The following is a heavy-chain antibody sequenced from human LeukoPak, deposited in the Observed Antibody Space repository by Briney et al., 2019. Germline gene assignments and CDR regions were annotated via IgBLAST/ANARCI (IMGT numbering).Heavy chain of an antibody. D-gene: IGHD6-19*01. V-gene: IGHV4-34*01. J-gene: IGHJ4*02. CDR1: GFTFNTYW. CDR3: ARPVSGSSGWYYNY. CDR2: INHSGST. Sequence: GSLRLSCAASGFTFNTYWMIWVRQAPGKGLEWIGEINHSGSTNYNPSLKSRVTISVDTSKNQFSLKLSSVTAADTAVYYCARPVSGSSGWYYNYWGQGTLVTVSS.